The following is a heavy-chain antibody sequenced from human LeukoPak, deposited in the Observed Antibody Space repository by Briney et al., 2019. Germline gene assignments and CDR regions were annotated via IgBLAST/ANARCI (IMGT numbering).Heavy chain of an antibody. D-gene: IGHD2-15*01. Sequence: GSLRLSCAASGFTFSSYWMSWVRQAPGKGLEWVANIKQDGSEKYYADSVKGRFTISRDNSKNTLYLQMNSLRAEDTAVYYCARDLLGSPRGYWGQGTLVTVSS. CDR2: IKQDGSEK. CDR1: GFTFSSYW. V-gene: IGHV3-7*01. CDR3: ARDLLGSPRGY. J-gene: IGHJ4*02.